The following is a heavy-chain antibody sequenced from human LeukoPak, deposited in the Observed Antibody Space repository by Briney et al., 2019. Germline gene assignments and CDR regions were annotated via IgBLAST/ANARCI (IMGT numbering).Heavy chain of an antibody. CDR3: ARSGTEDGYNIYFDH. CDR2: ISGSGSGT. J-gene: IGHJ4*02. CDR1: GFTFSTYA. D-gene: IGHD5-24*01. V-gene: IGHV3-23*01. Sequence: PRGSPRLSCATSGFTFSTYAMSWVRQAPGKGLEWVSLISGSGSGTHYADSVKGRFTISRDNSKNMLYLHMNTLRADDTAVYYCARSGTEDGYNIYFDHWGQGTLVTVSS.